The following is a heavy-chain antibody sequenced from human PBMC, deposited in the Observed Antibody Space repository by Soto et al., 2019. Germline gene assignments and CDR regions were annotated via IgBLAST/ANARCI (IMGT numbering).Heavy chain of an antibody. J-gene: IGHJ3*02. CDR1: GGSIRSYY. Sequence: SDTLSLTCTVSGGSIRSYYWSWIRQPPGKGLEWIGYIYYSGSTNYNPSLKSRVTISVDTSKNQFSLKLSSVTAADTAVYYCARGVLNCSGGSCYPDDAFDIWGQGTMVTVSS. V-gene: IGHV4-59*01. CDR2: IYYSGST. D-gene: IGHD2-15*01. CDR3: ARGVLNCSGGSCYPDDAFDI.